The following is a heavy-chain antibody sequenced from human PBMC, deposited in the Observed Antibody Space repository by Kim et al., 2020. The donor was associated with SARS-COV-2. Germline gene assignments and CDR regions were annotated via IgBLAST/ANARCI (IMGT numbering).Heavy chain of an antibody. CDR3: ARGRRRYYDSSGYLGGD. CDR2: ISSSGSTI. V-gene: IGHV3-11*01. D-gene: IGHD3-22*01. Sequence: GGSLRLSCAASGFTYSDYYMSWIRQAPGKGLEWVSYISSSGSTIYYADSVKGRFTISRDNAKNSLYLQMNSLRAEDTAVYYCARGRRRYYDSSGYLGGDWGQGTLVTVSS. J-gene: IGHJ4*02. CDR1: GFTYSDYY.